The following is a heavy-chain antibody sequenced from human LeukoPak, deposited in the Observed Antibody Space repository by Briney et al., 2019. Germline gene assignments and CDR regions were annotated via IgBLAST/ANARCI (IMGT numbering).Heavy chain of an antibody. CDR1: GYTVSGNY. V-gene: IGHV3-53*01. CDR3: AKEDYYDSSLHYFDY. CDR2: IYNDGRT. Sequence: PGGSLRLSCAASGYTVSGNYMSWVRQAPGKGLEWVSLIYNDGRTYYADSVKGRFTISRDNSKNTLYLQMNSLRAEDTAVYYCAKEDYYDSSLHYFDYWGQGTLVTVSS. J-gene: IGHJ4*02. D-gene: IGHD3-22*01.